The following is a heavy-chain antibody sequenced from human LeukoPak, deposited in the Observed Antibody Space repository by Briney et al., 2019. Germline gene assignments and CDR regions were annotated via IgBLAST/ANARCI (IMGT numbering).Heavy chain of an antibody. D-gene: IGHD3-10*01. CDR1: GGTFSSYA. Sequence: GASVKISCKASGGTFSSYAISWVRQAPGQGLEWMGGIIPIFGTANYAQKFQGRVTITADESTSTAYMELSSLRSEDTAVYYCARRSIWFSDFDYWGQGTLVTVSS. V-gene: IGHV1-69*13. CDR3: ARRSIWFSDFDY. J-gene: IGHJ4*02. CDR2: IIPIFGTA.